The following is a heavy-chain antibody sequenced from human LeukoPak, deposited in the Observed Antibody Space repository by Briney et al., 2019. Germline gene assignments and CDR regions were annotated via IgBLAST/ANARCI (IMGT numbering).Heavy chain of an antibody. CDR2: ISSSSSYI. V-gene: IGHV3-21*01. D-gene: IGHD4-23*01. Sequence: GGSLRLSCAASGFTFSSYSMNWVRQAPGKGLEWVSSISSSSSYIYYADPVKGRFPISRDNAKNSLYLQMNSLRAEDTAVYYCARDFGRWFFDYWGQGTLVTVSS. CDR3: ARDFGRWFFDY. CDR1: GFTFSSYS. J-gene: IGHJ4*02.